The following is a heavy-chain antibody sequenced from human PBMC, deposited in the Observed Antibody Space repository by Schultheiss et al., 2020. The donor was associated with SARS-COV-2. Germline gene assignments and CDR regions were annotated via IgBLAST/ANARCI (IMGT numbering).Heavy chain of an antibody. CDR3: ARGSYYYDSSGYHYWYFDL. CDR2: INHSGST. Sequence: SETLSLTCTVSGGSISSGGYYWSWIRQHPGKGLEWIGEINHSGSTNYNPSLKSRVTISVDSSKNQFSLKLSSVTAADTAVYYCARGSYYYDSSGYHYWYFDLWGRGTLVTVSS. J-gene: IGHJ2*01. D-gene: IGHD3-22*01. V-gene: IGHV4-39*07. CDR1: GGSISSGGYY.